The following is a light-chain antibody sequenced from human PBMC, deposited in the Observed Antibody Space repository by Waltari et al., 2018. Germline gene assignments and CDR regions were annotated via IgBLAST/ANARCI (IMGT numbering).Light chain of an antibody. CDR2: DVD. Sequence: QSALTQPRSVSGSPGQSVPIPSPGTTSYVGGYTYVSWYQQHPGRAPKLIIYDVDKRPSGVPDRFFGSKSGNTASLTISGLQADDESDFYCCSYAASVHWLFGGGTKVTVL. V-gene: IGLV2-11*01. J-gene: IGLJ3*02. CDR1: TSYVGGYTY. CDR3: CSYAASVHWL.